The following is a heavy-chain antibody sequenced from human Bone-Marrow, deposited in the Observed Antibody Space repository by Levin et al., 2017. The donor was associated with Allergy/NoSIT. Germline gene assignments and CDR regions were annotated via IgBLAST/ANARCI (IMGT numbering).Heavy chain of an antibody. CDR1: GSSISTYY. CDR3: ARAIPSGGNSYYYYYMDV. Sequence: PSETLSLTCTVSGSSISTYYWSWIRQPPEKRLEWIGYIYYSGSTKYNPSLKSRVTLLVDTSKNLFSLKLSSVTAADSAVYFCARAIPSGGNSYYYYYMDVWGKGTTVTVSS. CDR2: IYYSGST. J-gene: IGHJ6*03. D-gene: IGHD4-23*01. V-gene: IGHV4-59*01.